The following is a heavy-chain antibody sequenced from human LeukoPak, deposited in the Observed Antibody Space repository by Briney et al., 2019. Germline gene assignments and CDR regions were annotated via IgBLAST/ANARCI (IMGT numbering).Heavy chain of an antibody. J-gene: IGHJ4*02. D-gene: IGHD1-1*01. CDR2: IGISSGNT. CDR1: GFPFSDYS. Sequence: GGSLRISGAASGFPFSDYSMNRVRQAPGKGLEWISYIGISSGNTKYADSVKGRFTISGDNAKNSLYLQMNSLRVEDTAVYYCARDHNYAFDNWGQGTLVTVSS. V-gene: IGHV3-11*06. CDR3: ARDHNYAFDN.